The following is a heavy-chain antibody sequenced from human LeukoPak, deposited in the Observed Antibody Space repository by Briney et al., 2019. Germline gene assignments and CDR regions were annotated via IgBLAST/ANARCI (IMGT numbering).Heavy chain of an antibody. CDR1: GFTLSNYG. V-gene: IGHV3-33*01. J-gene: IGHJ4*02. D-gene: IGHD2-15*01. CDR2: IWYDGSDK. Sequence: GGSLRLSCAASGFTLSNYGMHWVRQAPGKGLEWVAVIWYDGSDKYYADSVKGRFTISRDNSKNTLYVQMNSLRVEDTAVYHCASLGYCSGGSCSNWGQGTLVTVSS. CDR3: ASLGYCSGGSCSN.